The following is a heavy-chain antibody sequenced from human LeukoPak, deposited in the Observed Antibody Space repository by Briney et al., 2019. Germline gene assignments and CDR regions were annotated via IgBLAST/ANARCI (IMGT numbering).Heavy chain of an antibody. Sequence: GGSLRLSCAASGFTFSSHLMHWVRQAPGKGLVWVSRINSVGSSTSYADSVKGRFTISRDNAKNTLYLQMNSLRAEDTAVYYCARDAAQGYSYGLIGGGHWGQGTLVTVSS. CDR1: GFTFSSHL. V-gene: IGHV3-74*01. J-gene: IGHJ4*02. CDR2: INSVGSST. CDR3: ARDAAQGYSYGLIGGGH. D-gene: IGHD5-18*01.